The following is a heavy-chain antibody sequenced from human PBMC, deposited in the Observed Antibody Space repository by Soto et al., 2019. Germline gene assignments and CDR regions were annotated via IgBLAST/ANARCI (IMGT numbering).Heavy chain of an antibody. V-gene: IGHV3-48*02. Sequence: EVQLVESGGGLVQPGGSLRLSCAASGFTFSSYSMNWVRQAPGKGLEWVSYISSSSSTIYYADSVKGRFTISRDNAKNSLYLQMNSIGDEAAAVYYCAREAIAVLNWFDPWGQGTLVTVSS. J-gene: IGHJ5*02. CDR2: ISSSSSTI. CDR1: GFTFSSYS. CDR3: AREAIAVLNWFDP. D-gene: IGHD6-19*01.